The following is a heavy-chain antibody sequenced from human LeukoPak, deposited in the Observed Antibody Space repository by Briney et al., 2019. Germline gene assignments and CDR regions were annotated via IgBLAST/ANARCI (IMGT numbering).Heavy chain of an antibody. J-gene: IGHJ4*02. V-gene: IGHV3-23*01. Sequence: GGSLRLSCAASGFTFSSYAMSWVRQAPGKGLEWVSAISGSGGSTYYADSVKGRFTISRDNSKSTLYLQMNSLRAEDTAVYYCAKERAAAGTRGYFDYWGQGTLVTVSS. CDR1: GFTFSSYA. CDR2: ISGSGGST. D-gene: IGHD6-13*01. CDR3: AKERAAAGTRGYFDY.